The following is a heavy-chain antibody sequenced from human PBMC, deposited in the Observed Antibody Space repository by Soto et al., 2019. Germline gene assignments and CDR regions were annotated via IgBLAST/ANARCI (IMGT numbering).Heavy chain of an antibody. Sequence: GASVKVSCKASGYTFTSYGISWVRQAPGQGLEWMGWISAYNGNTNYAQKLQGRVTMTTDTSTSTAYMELRSLRSDDTAVYYCARDTYDYGDYVLDYWGQGTLVTSPQ. J-gene: IGHJ4*02. V-gene: IGHV1-18*01. CDR3: ARDTYDYGDYVLDY. D-gene: IGHD4-17*01. CDR2: ISAYNGNT. CDR1: GYTFTSYG.